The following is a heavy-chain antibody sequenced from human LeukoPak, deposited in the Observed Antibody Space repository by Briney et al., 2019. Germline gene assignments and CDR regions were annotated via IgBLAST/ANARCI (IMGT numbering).Heavy chain of an antibody. V-gene: IGHV3-23*01. D-gene: IGHD2-2*01. Sequence: PGGSLRLSCAASGFTFSDYAMTWVRQTPGKGLEWVSVISGGGDSADYADSVKGRFTISRDNSKNTLYLQMNSLRAEDTALYYCAKLGCTGTICYANYWGQGTLVTVSS. J-gene: IGHJ4*02. CDR1: GFTFSDYA. CDR2: ISGGGDSA. CDR3: AKLGCTGTICYANY.